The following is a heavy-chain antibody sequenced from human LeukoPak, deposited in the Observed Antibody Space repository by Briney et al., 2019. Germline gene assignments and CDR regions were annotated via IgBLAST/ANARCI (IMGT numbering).Heavy chain of an antibody. CDR2: IYHSGST. CDR3: AKEPIAAAGRAWFDP. J-gene: IGHJ5*02. V-gene: IGHV4-38-2*02. D-gene: IGHD6-13*01. CDR1: DDSISDYY. Sequence: SETLSLTCTVSDDSISDYYRGRIRQPPGKGLEWIGSIYHSGSTYYNPSHKSRITISVDTSKNQFSLKLSSVTAADTAVYYCAKEPIAAAGRAWFDPWGQGTLVTVSS.